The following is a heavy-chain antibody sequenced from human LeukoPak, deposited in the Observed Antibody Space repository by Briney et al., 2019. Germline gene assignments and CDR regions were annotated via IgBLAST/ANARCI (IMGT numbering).Heavy chain of an antibody. J-gene: IGHJ4*02. CDR1: GFTFSTYT. D-gene: IGHD4-17*01. CDR2: ISSSSSIT. V-gene: IGHV3-48*01. Sequence: GGSLRLPCAASGFTFSTYTMNWVRQAPGKGLEWVSYISSSSSITYYTDSVKGRFTISRDNAKNSLYLQMNSLRAEDTAVYYCARGTYGDYSADYWGQGTLVTVSS. CDR3: ARGTYGDYSADY.